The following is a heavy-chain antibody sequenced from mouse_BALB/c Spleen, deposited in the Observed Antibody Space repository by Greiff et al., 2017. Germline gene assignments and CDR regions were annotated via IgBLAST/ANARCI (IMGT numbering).Heavy chain of an antibody. CDR2: ISSGGSYT. D-gene: IGHD1-1*01. CDR3: ARESGTTVGEVGYAMDY. V-gene: IGHV5-9-1*01. CDR1: GFTFSSYA. Sequence: DVMLVESGGGLVKPGGSLKLSCAASGFTFSSYAMSWVRQTPEKRLEWVATISSGGSYTYYPDSVKGRFTISRDNAKNTLYLQMGGLRSEDTAMYYCARESGTTVGEVGYAMDYWGQGTSVTVSS. J-gene: IGHJ4*01.